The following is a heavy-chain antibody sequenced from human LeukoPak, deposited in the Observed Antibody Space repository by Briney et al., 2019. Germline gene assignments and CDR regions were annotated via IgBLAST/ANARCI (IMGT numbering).Heavy chain of an antibody. CDR2: ISSLSNNI. D-gene: IGHD1-26*01. V-gene: IGHV3-21*01. J-gene: IGHJ4*02. CDR3: ARDSSGGYSRFDY. CDR1: GFTFSGYS. Sequence: GGSLRLSCTASGFTFSGYSMNWVRQAPGERLEWVSSISSLSNNIYYADSVKGRFTISRDNAKNSLYLLMNSLRVEDSAVYYCARDSSGGYSRFDYWGQGTLVTVSS.